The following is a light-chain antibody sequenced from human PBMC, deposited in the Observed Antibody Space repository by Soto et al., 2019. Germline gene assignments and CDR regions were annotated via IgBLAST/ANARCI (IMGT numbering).Light chain of an antibody. Sequence: QSVLTQPPSVSGAPGQRVTISCTVSSSNLGADYDVHWYQLLPGTAPKLLIYGNINRPSGVPDRFSGSKSATSASLAITGLQAEDEADYYCQSYDSSLSAYVFGAGTKVTVL. J-gene: IGLJ1*01. V-gene: IGLV1-40*01. CDR1: SSNLGADYD. CDR2: GNI. CDR3: QSYDSSLSAYV.